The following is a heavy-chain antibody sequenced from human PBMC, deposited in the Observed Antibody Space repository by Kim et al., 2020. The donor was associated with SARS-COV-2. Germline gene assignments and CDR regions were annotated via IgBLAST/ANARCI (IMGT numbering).Heavy chain of an antibody. CDR3: ARDRVLLEQWLVSYYFDY. V-gene: IGHV1-18*04. Sequence: ASVKVSCKASGYTFTSYGISWVRQAPGQGLEWMGWISAYNGNTNYAQKLQGRVTMTTDTSTSTAYMELRSLRSDDTAVYYCARDRVLLEQWLVSYYFDYWGQGTLVTVSS. J-gene: IGHJ4*02. CDR2: ISAYNGNT. D-gene: IGHD6-19*01. CDR1: GYTFTSYG.